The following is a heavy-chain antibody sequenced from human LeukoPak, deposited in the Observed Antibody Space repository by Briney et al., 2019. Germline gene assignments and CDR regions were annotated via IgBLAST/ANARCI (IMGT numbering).Heavy chain of an antibody. J-gene: IGHJ4*02. CDR3: ARAGYSSGWYNEKDFFDY. CDR1: GFAFSYYA. Sequence: GGSLRLSCAASGFAFSYYAMSWVRQAPGKGLEWVSGISGSGNTHYTDSVKGRFTISRDNSKNTLYLQMNSLRAEDTAVYYCARAGYSSGWYNEKDFFDYWGQGTLVTVSS. CDR2: ISGSGNT. D-gene: IGHD6-19*01. V-gene: IGHV3-23*01.